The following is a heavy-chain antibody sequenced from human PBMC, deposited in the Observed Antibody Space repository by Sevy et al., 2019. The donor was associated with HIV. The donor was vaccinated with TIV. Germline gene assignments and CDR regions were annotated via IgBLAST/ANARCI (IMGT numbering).Heavy chain of an antibody. CDR1: GFTFSSYA. CDR3: EKGSNRVAGRLIYYYYYYMDV. CDR2: ISGSGGST. J-gene: IGHJ6*03. V-gene: IGHV3-23*01. Sequence: GGSLRLSCAASGFTFSSYAMSWVRQAPGKGLEWVSAISGSGGSTYYADSVKGRFTITRDNSKNTLYLQMNSLRAEDTAVYYCEKGSNRVAGRLIYYYYYYMDVWGKGTTVTVSS. D-gene: IGHD6-19*01.